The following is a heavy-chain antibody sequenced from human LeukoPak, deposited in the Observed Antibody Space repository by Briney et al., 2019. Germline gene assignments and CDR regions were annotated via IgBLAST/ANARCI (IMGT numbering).Heavy chain of an antibody. Sequence: ASETLSLTCAVYGGSFSGYYWSWIRQPPGKGLEWIGEINHSGSTNYNPSLKSRVTISVDTSKNQFSLKLSSVTAADTAVYYCVRDDSSGYYYFDYWGQGTLVTVSS. J-gene: IGHJ4*02. D-gene: IGHD3-22*01. CDR2: INHSGST. CDR1: GGSFSGYY. V-gene: IGHV4-34*01. CDR3: VRDDSSGYYYFDY.